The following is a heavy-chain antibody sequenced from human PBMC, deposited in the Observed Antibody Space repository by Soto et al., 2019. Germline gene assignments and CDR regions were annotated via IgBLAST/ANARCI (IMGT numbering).Heavy chain of an antibody. J-gene: IGHJ6*02. Sequence: SVKVSCKASGGTFSSYAISWVRQAPGQGLEWMGGIIPIFGTANYAQKFQGRVTITADKSTSTAYMELSSLRSEDTAVYYCARDLGYSGYEDYYYYGMDVWGQGTTVTVSS. CDR2: IIPIFGTA. V-gene: IGHV1-69*06. D-gene: IGHD5-12*01. CDR3: ARDLGYSGYEDYYYYGMDV. CDR1: GGTFSSYA.